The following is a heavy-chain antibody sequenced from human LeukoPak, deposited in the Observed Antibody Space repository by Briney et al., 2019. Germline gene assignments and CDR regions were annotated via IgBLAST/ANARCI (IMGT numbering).Heavy chain of an antibody. V-gene: IGHV3-30-3*01. CDR2: ISYDGSNK. CDR1: GFTFSSYA. J-gene: IGHJ4*02. CDR3: AREARILLWFGELPQTYYFDY. Sequence: GGSLRLSCAASGFTFSSYAMHWVRQAPGKGLEWVAVISYDGSNKYYADSVKGRFTISRDNSKNTLYLQMNSLRAEDTAVYYCAREARILLWFGELPQTYYFDYWGQGTLVTVSS. D-gene: IGHD3-10*01.